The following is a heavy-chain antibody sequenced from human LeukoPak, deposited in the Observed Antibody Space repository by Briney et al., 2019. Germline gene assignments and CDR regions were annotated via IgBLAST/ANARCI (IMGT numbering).Heavy chain of an antibody. CDR2: IRSEDYGGTT. CDR3: TRALRYFDWLLLFDY. CDR1: GFSFGDYA. D-gene: IGHD3-9*01. Sequence: GGSLRLSCTASGFSFGDYAMSWFRQAPGKGLEWVGFIRSEDYGGTTEYAASMKGRFTISRDDSKSIAYLQVNSLKTEDTAVYYCTRALRYFDWLLLFDYWGQGTLVTVSS. J-gene: IGHJ4*02. V-gene: IGHV3-49*03.